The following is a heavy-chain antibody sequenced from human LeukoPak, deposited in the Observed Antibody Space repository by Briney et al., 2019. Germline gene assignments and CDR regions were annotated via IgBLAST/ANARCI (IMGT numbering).Heavy chain of an antibody. CDR2: ISYDGSNK. Sequence: GGSLRLSCAASGLTFSSYAMSWVRQAPGKGLEWVAVISYDGSNKYYADSVKGRFTISRDNSKNTLYLQMNSLRAEDTAVYYCARAYCSGGSCQTEYNWFDPWGQGTLVTVSS. D-gene: IGHD2-15*01. CDR1: GLTFSSYA. J-gene: IGHJ5*02. V-gene: IGHV3-30*04. CDR3: ARAYCSGGSCQTEYNWFDP.